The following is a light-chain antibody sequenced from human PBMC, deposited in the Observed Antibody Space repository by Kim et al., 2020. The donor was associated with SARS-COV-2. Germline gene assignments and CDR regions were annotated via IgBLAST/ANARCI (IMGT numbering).Light chain of an antibody. V-gene: IGLV1-44*01. CDR2: GNY. CDR3: ATWDDSLNGFV. J-gene: IGLJ1*01. Sequence: GQSVTLSCSGIASNIGKNPVNWYQHLPGTAPKFLIYGNYERPSGVPDRFSGSKSGTSASLAISGLQSEDEADYYCATWDDSLNGFVFGTGTKVTVL. CDR1: ASNIGKNP.